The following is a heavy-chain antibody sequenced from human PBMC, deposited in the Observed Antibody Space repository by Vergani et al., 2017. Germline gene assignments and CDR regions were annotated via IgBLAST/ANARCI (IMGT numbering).Heavy chain of an antibody. J-gene: IGHJ3*02. D-gene: IGHD5-24*01. V-gene: IGHV3-7*01. CDR2: IEDDGDDK. CDR3: ARDHRDYNNYPGTFDI. CDR1: GFTFSKYW. Sequence: EVQLLESGGDLVRPGGSLRLSCAASGFTFSKYWMTWVRQAPGKGLEWVANIEDDGDDKNYADSVKGRFTISRDNADNSVYLQMNSLRPVDTAVYYCARDHRDYNNYPGTFDIWGQGAMVTVSS.